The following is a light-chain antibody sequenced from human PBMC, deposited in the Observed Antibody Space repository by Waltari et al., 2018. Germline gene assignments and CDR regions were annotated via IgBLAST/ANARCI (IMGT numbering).Light chain of an antibody. Sequence: DIQMTQSPSSLSAPVGDRVTITCRASQGINNYLVWSQQKPAKVPKLLIYAASTLQSGVPSRFSGSGSGTDFTLTISSLQPEDFATYYCQKYDSAPWTFGQGTKVEVK. V-gene: IGKV1-27*01. CDR1: QGINNY. CDR3: QKYDSAPWT. J-gene: IGKJ1*01. CDR2: AAS.